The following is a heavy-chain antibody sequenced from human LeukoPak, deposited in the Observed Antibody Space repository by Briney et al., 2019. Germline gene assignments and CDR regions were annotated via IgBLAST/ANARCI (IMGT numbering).Heavy chain of an antibody. Sequence: SETLSLTCTVSGGSISSYYWSWIRQPPGKGLEWIGYIYYSGSTNYNPSLKSRVTISVDTSKNQFSQKLSSVTAADTAVYYCARGVAQKSNYFDYWGQGTLVTVSS. D-gene: IGHD2-15*01. CDR2: IYYSGST. CDR1: GGSISSYY. CDR3: ARGVAQKSNYFDY. J-gene: IGHJ4*02. V-gene: IGHV4-59*01.